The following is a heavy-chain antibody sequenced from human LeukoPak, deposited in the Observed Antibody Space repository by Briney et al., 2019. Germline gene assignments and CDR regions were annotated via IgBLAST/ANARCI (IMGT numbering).Heavy chain of an antibody. CDR3: ARHGVYYASGSPSSDY. J-gene: IGHJ4*02. V-gene: IGHV4-59*08. D-gene: IGHD3-10*01. Sequence: PSETRSLTCIVSGGSISSYYWSWLRQPPGKGLEWIGYISYSGTTHYNPSLDSRVTISVDTSKNQFSLKLRSVTAADTAAYYCARHGVYYASGSPSSDYWGQGTLVTVSS. CDR2: ISYSGTT. CDR1: GGSISSYY.